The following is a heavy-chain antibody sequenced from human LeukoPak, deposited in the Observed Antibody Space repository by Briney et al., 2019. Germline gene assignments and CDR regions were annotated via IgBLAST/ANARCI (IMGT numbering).Heavy chain of an antibody. CDR2: ISSSSSTI. D-gene: IGHD2-21*01. CDR1: GFTFSSYS. J-gene: IGHJ4*02. V-gene: IGHV3-48*04. Sequence: GGSLRLSCAASGFTFSSYSMNWVRQAPGKGLEWVSYISSSSSTIYYADSVKGRFTISRDNAKNSLYLQMNSLRAEDTAVYYCARDLTHTALFEPPPKGFDYWGQGTLVTVSS. CDR3: ARDLTHTALFEPPPKGFDY.